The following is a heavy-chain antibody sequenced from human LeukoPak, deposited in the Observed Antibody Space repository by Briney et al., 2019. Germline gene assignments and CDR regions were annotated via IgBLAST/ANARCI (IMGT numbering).Heavy chain of an antibody. CDR3: ASIIGYCSGGKCRTDY. CDR2: IIPIFGTA. CDR1: GGTFSSYA. Sequence: SVKVSCKASGGTFSSYAISWVRQAPGQGLEWMGGIIPIFGTANYAQKSQGRVTITTYESTSTAYMELSSLRSEDTAVYYCASIIGYCSGGKCRTDYWGQGTLLTVSS. V-gene: IGHV1-69*05. J-gene: IGHJ4*02. D-gene: IGHD2-15*01.